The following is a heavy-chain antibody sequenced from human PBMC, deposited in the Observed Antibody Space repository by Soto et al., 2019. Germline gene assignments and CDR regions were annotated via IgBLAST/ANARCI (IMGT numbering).Heavy chain of an antibody. CDR3: ARDVEDATSYYYYYGMDV. Sequence: GASVKVSCKASGYTFTGYYMHWVRQAPGQGLEWMGWINPNSGGTNYAQKFQGWVTMTRDTSISTAYMELSRLRSDDTAVYYCARDVEDATSYYYYYGMDVWGQGTTVTVSS. J-gene: IGHJ6*02. D-gene: IGHD1-1*01. V-gene: IGHV1-2*04. CDR1: GYTFTGYY. CDR2: INPNSGGT.